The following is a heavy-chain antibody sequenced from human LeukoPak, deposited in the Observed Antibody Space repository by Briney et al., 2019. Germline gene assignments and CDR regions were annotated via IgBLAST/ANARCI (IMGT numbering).Heavy chain of an antibody. CDR1: GGSISSYY. V-gene: IGHV4-59*01. Sequence: SETLSLTCTVSGGSISSYYWSWIRQPPGKGLEWIGDIFDSGSTNYNPSLKSRVTISVDTFKNQFSLKLSSVTAADTAVYYCARAKIEGTYNWFDPWGQGTLVTVSS. CDR2: IFDSGST. J-gene: IGHJ5*02. CDR3: ARAKIEGTYNWFDP.